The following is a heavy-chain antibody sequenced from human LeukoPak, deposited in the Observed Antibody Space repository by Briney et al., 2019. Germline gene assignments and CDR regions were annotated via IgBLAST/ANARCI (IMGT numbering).Heavy chain of an antibody. CDR2: ISSSGSTI. CDR3: ASGRPFIPYGAAFDI. J-gene: IGHJ3*02. D-gene: IGHD3-16*01. Sequence: PGGSLRLSCAASGFTFSDYYLSWIRQAPGKGLEWVSYISSSGSTIYYADSVKGRFTISRDNAKNSLYLQMNSLRAEDTAVYYCASGRPFIPYGAAFDIWGQGTMVTVSS. V-gene: IGHV3-11*04. CDR1: GFTFSDYY.